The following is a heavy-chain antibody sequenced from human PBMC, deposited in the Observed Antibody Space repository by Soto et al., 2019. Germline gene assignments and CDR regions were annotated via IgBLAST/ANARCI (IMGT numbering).Heavy chain of an antibody. Sequence: SETLSLTCTVSGGSISRSSYYWGWIRQPPGKGLEWIGNIYYSGNTYYNPSLQSRVTISVDTSKNQFSLKLTSATAADTAVYYCARRITRPERFDYWGQGALVTVSS. CDR3: ARRITRPERFDY. J-gene: IGHJ4*02. V-gene: IGHV4-39*01. CDR1: GGSISRSSYY. CDR2: IYYSGNT. D-gene: IGHD1-20*01.